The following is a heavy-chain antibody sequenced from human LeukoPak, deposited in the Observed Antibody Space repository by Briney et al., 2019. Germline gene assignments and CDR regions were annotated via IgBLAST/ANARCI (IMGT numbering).Heavy chain of an antibody. CDR3: ARDTPMVRGPYYFDY. V-gene: IGHV4-4*07. Sequence: SETLSLTCTVSGGSISSYYWSWIRQPAGKGLEWSGRIYTSGSTNYNPSLKSRVTMSVDTSKNQFSLKLSSVTAADTAVYYCARDTPMVRGPYYFDYWGQGTLVTVSS. CDR1: GGSISSYY. CDR2: IYTSGST. D-gene: IGHD3-10*01. J-gene: IGHJ4*02.